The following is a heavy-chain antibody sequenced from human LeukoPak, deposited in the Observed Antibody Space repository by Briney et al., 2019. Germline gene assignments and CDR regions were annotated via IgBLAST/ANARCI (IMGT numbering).Heavy chain of an antibody. D-gene: IGHD2-8*01. J-gene: IGHJ3*02. V-gene: IGHV4-34*01. CDR3: ASQWTIFDAFDI. Sequence: SETLSLTCAVYGGSFSGYYWSWIRQPPGKGLEWIGEINHSGSTNYNPSLKSRVTISVDTSKNQFSLKLSSVTAADTAVYYCASQWTIFDAFDIWGQGTMVTVSS. CDR2: INHSGST. CDR1: GGSFSGYY.